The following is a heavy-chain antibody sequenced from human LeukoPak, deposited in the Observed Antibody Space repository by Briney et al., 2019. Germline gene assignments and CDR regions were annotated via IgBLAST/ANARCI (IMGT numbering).Heavy chain of an antibody. CDR1: GFTFSSYW. D-gene: IGHD1-7*01. CDR3: AREGDDNWNYPLFDY. V-gene: IGHV3-74*01. J-gene: IGHJ4*02. CDR2: INTDGSST. Sequence: PGGSLRLSCAASGFTFSSYWMHWVRQAPGKGLVWVSRINTDGSSTSYADSVKGRFTISRDNAKNTLYLQMNSLRAEDTAVYYCAREGDDNWNYPLFDYWGQGTLVTVSS.